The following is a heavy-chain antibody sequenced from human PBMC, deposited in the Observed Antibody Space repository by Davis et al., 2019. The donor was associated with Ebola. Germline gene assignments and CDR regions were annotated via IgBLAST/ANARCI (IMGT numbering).Heavy chain of an antibody. J-gene: IGHJ4*02. CDR2: ISYSGTS. CDR3: YSYGDFDY. V-gene: IGHV4-39*01. Sequence: SETLSLTCTVSGASTRSRFYSWGWIRQPPGKGLEWIGTISYSGTSYSNPSLKSRVTISVDTSKNQFSLKLSSVTAADTAVYYCYSYGDFDYWGQGTLVTVSS. D-gene: IGHD5-18*01. CDR1: GASTRSRFYS.